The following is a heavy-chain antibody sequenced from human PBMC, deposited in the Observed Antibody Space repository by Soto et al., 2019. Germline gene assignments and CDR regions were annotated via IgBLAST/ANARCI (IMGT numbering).Heavy chain of an antibody. CDR2: ISPYNGNT. D-gene: IGHD4-17*01. CDR3: ARSDSKVTKRFDY. Sequence: ASVKVSCKASGYTFTTFGITWVRQAPGQGLEWMGWISPYNGNTDYAQKFQGRVTMTTDTSTSTAYMELRSLRSDDTAVYYCARSDSKVTKRFDYWGQGTLVTVSS. J-gene: IGHJ4*02. CDR1: GYTFTTFG. V-gene: IGHV1-18*01.